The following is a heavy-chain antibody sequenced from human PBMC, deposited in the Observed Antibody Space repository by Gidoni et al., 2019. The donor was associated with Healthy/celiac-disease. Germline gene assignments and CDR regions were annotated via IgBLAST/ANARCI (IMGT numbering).Heavy chain of an antibody. V-gene: IGHV3-23*01. CDR3: AKDGGDIAAPGYFDL. J-gene: IGHJ2*01. D-gene: IGHD6-6*01. Sequence: EVQLLGSGGGLFKPGGSLSLSGEAFGLPFRGYAMSGVRQAPGKGLEWVSAISGSGGSTYYADSVKGRFTISRDNSKNTLYLQMNSLRAEDTAVYYCAKDGGDIAAPGYFDLWGRGTLVTVSS. CDR2: ISGSGGST. CDR1: GLPFRGYA.